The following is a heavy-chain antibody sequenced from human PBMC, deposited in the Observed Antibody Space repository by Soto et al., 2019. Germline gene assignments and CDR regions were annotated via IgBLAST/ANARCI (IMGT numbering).Heavy chain of an antibody. CDR1: GFTFSIYA. D-gene: IGHD3-10*01. CDR3: AKHPLLLWFGELLVETVGLFDY. V-gene: IGHV3-23*01. CDR2: ISGSGGST. Sequence: GGSLRLSCAASGFTFSIYAMSWVRQAPGKGLEWVSAISGSGGSTYYADSVKGRFTISRDNSKNTLYLQMNSLRAEDTAVYYCAKHPLLLWFGELLVETVGLFDYWGQGTLVTVSS. J-gene: IGHJ4*02.